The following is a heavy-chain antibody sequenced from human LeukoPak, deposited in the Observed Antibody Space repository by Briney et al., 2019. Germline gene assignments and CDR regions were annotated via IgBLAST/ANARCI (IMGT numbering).Heavy chain of an antibody. CDR1: GFTFDDYA. J-gene: IGHJ6*02. Sequence: PGGSLRLSCAASGFTFDDYAMHWVRQVPGKGLEWVSGISWNSGSIGYADSVKGRFTISRDNAKNSLYLQMNSLRAEDTALYYCAKAGVFDYYYYGMDVWGQGTTVTVSS. D-gene: IGHD2-8*01. CDR2: ISWNSGSI. CDR3: AKAGVFDYYYYGMDV. V-gene: IGHV3-9*01.